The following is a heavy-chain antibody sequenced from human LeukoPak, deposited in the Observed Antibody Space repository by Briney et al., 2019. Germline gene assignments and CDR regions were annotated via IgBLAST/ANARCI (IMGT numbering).Heavy chain of an antibody. V-gene: IGHV3-64*01. CDR2: ISSNGGST. Sequence: GGSLRLSCAASGFTFSSYAMHWVRQAPGKGLEFVSLISSNGGSTFYAHSVKGRFTISRDNSKNTLNLQMNSLRAEDTAVYYCARENRRSYYDSSGFDCWGQGTLVTVSS. CDR1: GFTFSSYA. CDR3: ARENRRSYYDSSGFDC. J-gene: IGHJ4*02. D-gene: IGHD3-22*01.